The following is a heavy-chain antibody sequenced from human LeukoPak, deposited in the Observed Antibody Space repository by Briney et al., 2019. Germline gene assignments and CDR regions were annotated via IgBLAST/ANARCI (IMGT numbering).Heavy chain of an antibody. V-gene: IGHV1-8*01. CDR2: MNPNSGNT. D-gene: IGHD3-16*01. CDR3: ARGLLGEGRLDY. Sequence: SVKVSCKASGYTFTSYDIKWVRQANGQGLEWMGWMNPNSGNTGYAQKFQGRVTMTRNTSISTAYMELSSLRSEDTAVYYCARGLLGEGRLDYWGQGTLVTVSS. J-gene: IGHJ4*02. CDR1: GYTFTSYD.